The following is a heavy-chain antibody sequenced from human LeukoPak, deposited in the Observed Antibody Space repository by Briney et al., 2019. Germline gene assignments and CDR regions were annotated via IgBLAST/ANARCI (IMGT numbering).Heavy chain of an antibody. J-gene: IGHJ6*03. CDR3: ARDVAGSIFGVVIAPSYYYYYMDV. Sequence: SVKVSCKASGGTFSSYAISWVRQAPGQGLERMGGIIPIFGTANYAQKFQGRVTITADESTSTAYMELSSLRSEDTAVYYCARDVAGSIFGVVIAPSYYYYYMDVWGKGTTVTVSS. CDR2: IIPIFGTA. D-gene: IGHD3-3*01. CDR1: GGTFSSYA. V-gene: IGHV1-69*13.